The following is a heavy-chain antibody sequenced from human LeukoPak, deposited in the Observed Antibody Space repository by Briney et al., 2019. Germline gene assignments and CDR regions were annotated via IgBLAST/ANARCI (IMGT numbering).Heavy chain of an antibody. J-gene: IGHJ4*02. CDR3: ARETYDYNWNEIPVYFDY. CDR2: IWYDGSNQ. CDR1: GFTFSSYG. Sequence: GGSLRLSCAAPGFTFSSYGMHWVRQAPGKGLEWVAGIWYDGSNQYYADSVKGRFTISRDNSKNTLCLQMNSLRAEDTAVYYCARETYDYNWNEIPVYFDYWGQGTLVTVSS. D-gene: IGHD1-20*01. V-gene: IGHV3-33*01.